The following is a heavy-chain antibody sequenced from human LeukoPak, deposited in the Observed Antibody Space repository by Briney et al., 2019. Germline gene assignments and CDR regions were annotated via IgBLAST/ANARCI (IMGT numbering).Heavy chain of an antibody. V-gene: IGHV3-53*01. D-gene: IGHD3-10*01. J-gene: IGHJ4*02. CDR2: IYRGGTT. CDR1: GFIVSNNY. Sequence: PGGSLRLSCAASGFIVSNNYMSWVRQTPRKRLEWVSLIYRGGTTYYADSVRGRFTISRDYSKNTIFLQMDSLTVEDTAIYYCARGKEDSPPWVGEPPYFDNWGQGTLVTVSS. CDR3: ARGKEDSPPWVGEPPYFDN.